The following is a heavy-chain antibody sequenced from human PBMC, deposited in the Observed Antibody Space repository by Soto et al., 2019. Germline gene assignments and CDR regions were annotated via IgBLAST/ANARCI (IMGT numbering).Heavy chain of an antibody. CDR1: GNPFTRYD. Sequence: ASVQVSCKASGNPFTRYDINWVRQATGHGLEWMGWINPNSGYIGYAQKFQGRVTMTRDTAIRTAYMEVSRLRSDDTAVYYWARGRSSGSCFLHHDCAQGTLVPVSS. CDR2: INPNSGYI. D-gene: IGHD3-10*01. CDR3: ARGRSSGSCFLHHD. V-gene: IGHV1-8*01. J-gene: IGHJ4*02.